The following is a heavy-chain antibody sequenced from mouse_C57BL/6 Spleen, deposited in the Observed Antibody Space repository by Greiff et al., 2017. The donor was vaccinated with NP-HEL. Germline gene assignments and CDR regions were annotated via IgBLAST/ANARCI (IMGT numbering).Heavy chain of an antibody. Sequence: QVQLQQPGAELVKPGASVKLSCKASGYTFTSYWMQWVKQRPGQGLEWIGEIDPSDSYTNYNQKFKGKATLTVDTSSSTAYMQLSSLTSEDSAVYYCARGDLDSSGPFAYWGQGTLVTVSA. CDR1: GYTFTSYW. V-gene: IGHV1-50*01. J-gene: IGHJ3*01. CDR3: ARGDLDSSGPFAY. CDR2: IDPSDSYT. D-gene: IGHD3-2*02.